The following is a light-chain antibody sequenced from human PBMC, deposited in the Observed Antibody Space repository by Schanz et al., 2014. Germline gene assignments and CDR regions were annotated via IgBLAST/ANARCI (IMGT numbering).Light chain of an antibody. V-gene: IGLV2-14*03. CDR2: DVN. CDR3: SSYTSSSALYV. Sequence: QSVLTQPASVSGSPGQSITISCTGTSSDVGNYNYVSWYQQHPDKAPKLMIYDVNNRPSGVSNRFSGSKSGNTASLTISGLQAEDEADYYCSSYTSSSALYVFGTGTKLTVL. J-gene: IGLJ1*01. CDR1: SSDVGNYNY.